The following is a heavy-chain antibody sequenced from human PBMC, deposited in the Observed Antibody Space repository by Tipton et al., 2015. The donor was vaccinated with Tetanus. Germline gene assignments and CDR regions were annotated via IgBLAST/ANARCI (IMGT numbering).Heavy chain of an antibody. V-gene: IGHV5-10-1*01. Sequence: VQLVQSGAEVKKPGESLRISCKASGYTFTTYWINWVRLMPGKGLEWMGTIDPSDSHTKYRPSFQGHVTLSIDKSPDTAYLRWSSLKASDTAIYYCARRGFPSGVYFFDHWGQGTQVTVSS. D-gene: IGHD2-8*01. CDR2: IDPSDSHT. CDR1: GYTFTTYW. CDR3: ARRGFPSGVYFFDH. J-gene: IGHJ4*01.